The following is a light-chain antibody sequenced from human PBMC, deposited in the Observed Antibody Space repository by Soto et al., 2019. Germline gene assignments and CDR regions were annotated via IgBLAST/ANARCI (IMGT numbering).Light chain of an antibody. V-gene: IGKV3-15*01. CDR3: QQYNNWRT. Sequence: EIVMTQSPATLSVSPGERAILSCRASQSVGSNLACYQQKPGQAPRLLIYGASTSATGIPARFSGSGSGTEFTLTISSLQSEDFAVYYCQQYNNWRTFGQGTKVEIK. J-gene: IGKJ1*01. CDR2: GAS. CDR1: QSVGSN.